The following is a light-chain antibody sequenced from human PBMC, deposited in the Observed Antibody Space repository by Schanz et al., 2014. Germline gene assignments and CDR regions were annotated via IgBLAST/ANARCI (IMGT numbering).Light chain of an antibody. Sequence: QSVLTQPPSVSAAPGQKVTISCSGSSSNIGNNYVSWYQQLPGTAPKLLIYDNDKRPSGIPDRFSGSKSGTSASLAISGLQSEDEADYYCAAWDDSLNGQVFGTGTKLTVL. V-gene: IGLV1-51*01. CDR3: AAWDDSLNGQV. CDR2: DND. J-gene: IGLJ1*01. CDR1: SSNIGNNY.